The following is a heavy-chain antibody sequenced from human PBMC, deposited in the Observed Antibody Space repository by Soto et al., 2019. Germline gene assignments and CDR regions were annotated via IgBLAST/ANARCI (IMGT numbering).Heavy chain of an antibody. J-gene: IGHJ4*02. CDR1: GYSISSGYY. D-gene: IGHD3-10*01. CDR2: IYHSGST. Sequence: CAVSGYSISSGYYWGWIRQPPGKGLEWIGSIYHSGSTYYNPSLKSRVTISVDTSKNQFSLKLSSVTAADTAVYYCASMVRGSRFDYWGQGTLVTVSS. CDR3: ASMVRGSRFDY. V-gene: IGHV4-38-2*01.